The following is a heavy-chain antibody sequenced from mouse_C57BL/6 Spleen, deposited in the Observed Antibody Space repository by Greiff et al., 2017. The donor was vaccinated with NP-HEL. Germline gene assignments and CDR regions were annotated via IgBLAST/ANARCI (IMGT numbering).Heavy chain of an antibody. CDR1: GFSLTSYG. CDR3: ARFTTVVDAMDY. D-gene: IGHD1-1*01. Sequence: QVQLKESGPGLVQPSQSLSITYTVSGFSLTSYGVHWVRQSPGKGLEWLGVIWSGGSTDYNAAFISRLSISQDNSKSQVFFKMNSLQADDTAIYYCARFTTVVDAMDYWGQGTSVTVSS. V-gene: IGHV2-2*01. CDR2: IWSGGST. J-gene: IGHJ4*01.